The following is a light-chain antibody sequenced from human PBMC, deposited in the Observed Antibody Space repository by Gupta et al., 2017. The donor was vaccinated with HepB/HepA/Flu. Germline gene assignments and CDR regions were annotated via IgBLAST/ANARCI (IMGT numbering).Light chain of an antibody. CDR3: QSYDSSLSGWV. V-gene: IGLV1-40*01. CDR2: GNS. CDR1: SSNIGAGYD. J-gene: IGLJ3*02. Sequence: QSVLTQPPSVYGAPGQRVTISCTGRSSNIGAGYDVHWYQQLPGTAPKLLIYGNSNRPSGVPDRFSGSKSGTSASLAITGLQAEDEADYYCQSYDSSLSGWVFGGGTKLTVL.